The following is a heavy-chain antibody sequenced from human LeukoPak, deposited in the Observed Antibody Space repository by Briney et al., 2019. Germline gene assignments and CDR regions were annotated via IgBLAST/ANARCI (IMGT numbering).Heavy chain of an antibody. CDR1: GGSFSGYY. J-gene: IGHJ6*03. CDR2: INHSGST. CDR3: ARASPEGITMVRGDNYYYYYMDV. D-gene: IGHD3-10*01. Sequence: SETLSLTCGVYGGSFSGYYWSWIRQPPGKGLEWIGEINHSGSTNYNPSLKSRVTISVDTSKNQFSLKLSSVTAADTAAYYCARASPEGITMVRGDNYYYYYMDVWGKGTTVTVSS. V-gene: IGHV4-34*01.